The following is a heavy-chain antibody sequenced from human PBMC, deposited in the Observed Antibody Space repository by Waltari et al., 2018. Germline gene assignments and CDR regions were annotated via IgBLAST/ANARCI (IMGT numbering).Heavy chain of an antibody. CDR3: AKAQRITMIVVVITTFDY. Sequence: EVQLVESGGGLVQPGGSLRLSCAASGFTFSSYAMSWVRQAPGKGLEWVSAISGSGSSTYYADSVKGRFTISRDNSKNTLYLQMNSLRAEDTAVYYCAKAQRITMIVVVITTFDYWGQGTLVTVSS. D-gene: IGHD3-22*01. J-gene: IGHJ4*02. V-gene: IGHV3-23*04. CDR2: ISGSGSST. CDR1: GFTFSSYA.